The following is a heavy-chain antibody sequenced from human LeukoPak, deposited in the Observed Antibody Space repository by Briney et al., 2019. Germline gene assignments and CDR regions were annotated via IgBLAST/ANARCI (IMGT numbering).Heavy chain of an antibody. J-gene: IGHJ4*02. CDR1: GGSISSGGYS. CDR3: ARGGRWLHPYFDY. V-gene: IGHV4-30-2*01. Sequence: SQTLSLTCAVSGGSISSGGYSWSWIRQPPGKGLEWIGYIYHSGSTNYNPSLKSRVTISVDTSKNQFSLKLSSVTAADTAVYYCARGGRWLHPYFDYWGQGTLVTVSS. CDR2: IYHSGST. D-gene: IGHD5-24*01.